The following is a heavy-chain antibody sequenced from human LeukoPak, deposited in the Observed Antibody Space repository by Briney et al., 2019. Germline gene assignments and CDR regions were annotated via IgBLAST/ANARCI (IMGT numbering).Heavy chain of an antibody. CDR3: ARDRYYYYDSSGETNWYFDL. Sequence: GGSLRLSCAVSGFTFSSYGTHWLRQAPGKGLEWVSFLWYDGSSKYYAYAVKGRFTISRDNSKNTLYLQMNSLRAEDTAVYYCARDRYYYYDSSGETNWYFDLWGRGTLVTVSS. J-gene: IGHJ2*01. CDR2: LWYDGSSK. CDR1: GFTFSSYG. V-gene: IGHV3-33*08. D-gene: IGHD3-22*01.